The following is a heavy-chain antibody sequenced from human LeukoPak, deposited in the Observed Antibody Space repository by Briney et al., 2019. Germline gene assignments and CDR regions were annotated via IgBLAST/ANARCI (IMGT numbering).Heavy chain of an antibody. D-gene: IGHD3-3*01. CDR1: GFSFNVYS. J-gene: IGHJ5*02. CDR2: ITDSSRTI. Sequence: GGSLRLSCAASGFSFNVYSMNWVRQAPGKGLEWLSYITDSSRTIYYADSVKGRFTISRDNAKNSLYLQMNSLRDEDTAVYFCARGGSYYTTWGQGTLVTVSS. CDR3: ARGGSYYTT. V-gene: IGHV3-48*02.